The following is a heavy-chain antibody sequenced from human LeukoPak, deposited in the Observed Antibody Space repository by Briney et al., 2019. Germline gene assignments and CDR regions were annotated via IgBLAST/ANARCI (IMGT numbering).Heavy chain of an antibody. CDR3: ARDRDSYGYTGFDY. D-gene: IGHD5-18*01. V-gene: IGHV3-33*01. CDR2: IWYDGSNK. Sequence: GGSLRLSCAASGFTFSNYGMHWVRQAPSKGLEWVAGIWYDGSNKYYADSVKGRFTISRDNSKNTLYVQMNSLRAEDTAVYYCARDRDSYGYTGFDYWGQGTLVTVSS. J-gene: IGHJ4*02. CDR1: GFTFSNYG.